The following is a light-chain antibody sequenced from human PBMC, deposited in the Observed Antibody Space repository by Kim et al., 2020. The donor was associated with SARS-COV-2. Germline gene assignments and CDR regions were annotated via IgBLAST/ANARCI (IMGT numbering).Light chain of an antibody. V-gene: IGKV1-16*01. CDR2: AAS. CDR1: EDISTY. J-gene: IGKJ1*01. CDR3: QQYDSYPRT. Sequence: GSVGDRVAITCRAGEDISTYLAWFQQKPGEAPKSLIYAASSLQSGVPSRFSGSGSGTDFTLTINSLQPDDFATYYCQQYDSYPRTFGQGTKVDIK.